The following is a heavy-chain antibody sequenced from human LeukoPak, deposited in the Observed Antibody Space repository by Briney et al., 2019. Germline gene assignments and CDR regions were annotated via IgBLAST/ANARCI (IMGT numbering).Heavy chain of an antibody. V-gene: IGHV3-48*03. CDR2: MSRTANRI. Sequence: GGSLRLSCTIFEGTLSTYEFNWVRQVPGKAPEWISYMSRTANRIDHADSVKGRFTMSRDNANNSVYPQMNSLRVDDTAIYYCATRVPFTGYKSWGQGTLVTVSS. CDR3: ATRVPFTGYKS. J-gene: IGHJ4*01. CDR1: EGTLSTYE. D-gene: IGHD5-18*01.